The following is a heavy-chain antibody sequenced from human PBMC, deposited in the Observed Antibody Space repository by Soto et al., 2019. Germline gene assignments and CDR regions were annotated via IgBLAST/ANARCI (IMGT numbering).Heavy chain of an antibody. CDR3: ARDSAWGPWGIAVAGTGDWYFDL. V-gene: IGHV3-7*01. CDR2: IKQDGSEK. CDR1: GFTFSSYW. Sequence: GGSLRLSCASSGFTFSSYWMSLVRQAPGKGLERVANIKQDGSEKYYVDSVKGRFTISRDNAKNSLYLQMNSLRAEDTAVYYCARDSAWGPWGIAVAGTGDWYFDLWGRGTLVTVSS. J-gene: IGHJ2*01. D-gene: IGHD6-19*01.